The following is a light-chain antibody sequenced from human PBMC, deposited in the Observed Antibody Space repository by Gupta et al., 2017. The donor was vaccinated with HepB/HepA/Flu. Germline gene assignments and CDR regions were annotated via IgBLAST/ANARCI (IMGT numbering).Light chain of an antibody. CDR3: ATWDDSLSGWV. CDR1: TSNIGSNY. Sequence: QPVLTHPPSASGTPGQRVSISCSGSTSNIGSNYVYWYQQPPGTAPKLIIYRNKQRPSGVPDRFSGSKSGPSASLAISGLRSEDEADYYCATWDDSLSGWVFGGGTKLTVL. J-gene: IGLJ3*02. CDR2: RNK. V-gene: IGLV1-47*01.